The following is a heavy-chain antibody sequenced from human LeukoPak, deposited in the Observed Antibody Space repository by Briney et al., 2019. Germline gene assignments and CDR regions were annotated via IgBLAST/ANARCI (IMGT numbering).Heavy chain of an antibody. J-gene: IGHJ4*02. CDR3: ARRVADSGYDYFDY. Sequence: SQTLSLTCTVSGGSISSGGYYWSWIRQHPGKGLEWIGYIYYSGSTYYNPSLKSRVTISVDTSKNQFSLKLSSVTAADTAVYYCARRVADSGYDYFDYWGQGTLVTVSS. D-gene: IGHD5-12*01. CDR1: GGSISSGGYY. CDR2: IYYSGST. V-gene: IGHV4-31*03.